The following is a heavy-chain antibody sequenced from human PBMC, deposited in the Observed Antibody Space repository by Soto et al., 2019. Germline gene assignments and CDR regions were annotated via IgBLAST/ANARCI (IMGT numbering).Heavy chain of an antibody. J-gene: IGHJ5*02. CDR3: ARAGYSRGLSWFDP. CDR1: GFTFSSCG. CDR2: IWYDGSNK. D-gene: IGHD4-4*01. V-gene: IGHV3-33*01. Sequence: PGGSLRLSCAASGFTFSSCGMHWVRQAPGKGLEWVAVIWYDGSNKYYADSVKGRFTISRDNSKNTLYLQMNSLRAEDTAVYYCARAGYSRGLSWFDPWGQGTLVTVSS.